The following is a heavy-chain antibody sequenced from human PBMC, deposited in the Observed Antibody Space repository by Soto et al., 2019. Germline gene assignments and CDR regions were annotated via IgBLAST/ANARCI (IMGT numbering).Heavy chain of an antibody. Sequence: EVQLLESGGGLVQPGGSLRLSCAASGFVFSNYAMNWVRQAPGKGLEWVSGVSADGDMTSYADSVKGRFTISRDSSKNTVSLQMNNLRAEDMAVYYCAKSLAVATFLPFDYWGQGTRVTVSS. CDR2: VSADGDMT. D-gene: IGHD6-19*01. CDR3: AKSLAVATFLPFDY. CDR1: GFVFSNYA. J-gene: IGHJ4*02. V-gene: IGHV3-23*01.